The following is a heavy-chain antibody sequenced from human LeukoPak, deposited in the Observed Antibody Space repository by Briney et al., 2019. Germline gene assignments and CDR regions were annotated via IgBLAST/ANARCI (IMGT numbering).Heavy chain of an antibody. D-gene: IGHD2-2*01. CDR1: GGSLSSGDYY. V-gene: IGHV4-30-4*01. Sequence: SETLSLTCTVSGGSLSSGDYYWSWLRQPPGKGLEWIGYIYYSGSTNYNPSLKSRVTISVDTSKNQFSLKMSSVTAADTAVYYCARDRKSVPAALTPKRYYYYYMDVWGKGTTVTVSS. J-gene: IGHJ6*03. CDR2: IYYSGST. CDR3: ARDRKSVPAALTPKRYYYYYMDV.